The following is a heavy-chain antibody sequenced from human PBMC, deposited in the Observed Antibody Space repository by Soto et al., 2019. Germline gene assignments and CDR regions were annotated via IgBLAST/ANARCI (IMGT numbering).Heavy chain of an antibody. CDR3: ARGPLHQQLVYGYFDY. V-gene: IGHV4-4*02. Sequence: QVQLQESGPGLVKPSGTLSLTCAVSGGSISSSNWWSWVRQPPGKGLEWIGEIYHSGSTNYNPSLKGRVTISVDKSTNQFSRKLSSVTAADTAVYYCARGPLHQQLVYGYFDYWGQGTLVTVSS. CDR2: IYHSGST. CDR1: GGSISSSNW. D-gene: IGHD6-13*01. J-gene: IGHJ4*02.